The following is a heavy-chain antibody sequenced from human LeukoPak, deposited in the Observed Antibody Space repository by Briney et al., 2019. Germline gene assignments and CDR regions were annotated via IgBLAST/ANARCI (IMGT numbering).Heavy chain of an antibody. V-gene: IGHV3-23*01. D-gene: IGHD2-21*02. Sequence: PGGSLRLSCAASGFILSTYAMSWVRQAPGKGLEWVSHFSGSGGTIYYADSVKGRFTISRDNSKNTLYLQMNSLRAEDTAVYYCAKSDCGGDCHLLDYWGQGTLVTVSS. J-gene: IGHJ4*02. CDR2: FSGSGGTI. CDR3: AKSDCGGDCHLLDY. CDR1: GFILSTYA.